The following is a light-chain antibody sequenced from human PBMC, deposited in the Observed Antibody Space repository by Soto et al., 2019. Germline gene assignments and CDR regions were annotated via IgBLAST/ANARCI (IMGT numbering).Light chain of an antibody. CDR2: EVS. Sequence: QSVLTQPPSESGSPGQSVTISCTGTSGDVGGYNYVSWYQQHPGKAPKLMIFEVSERPSGVPDRFSASKSGNTASLTVSGLQAEDEADYYCSSYAGSNNYVFGTGTKVTVL. V-gene: IGLV2-8*01. J-gene: IGLJ1*01. CDR1: SGDVGGYNY. CDR3: SSYAGSNNYV.